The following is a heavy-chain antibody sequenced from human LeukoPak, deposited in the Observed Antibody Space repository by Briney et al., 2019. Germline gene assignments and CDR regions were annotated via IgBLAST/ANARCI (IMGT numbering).Heavy chain of an antibody. CDR1: GGSISSGSYY. CDR2: IYYSGST. Sequence: SETLSLTCTVSGGSISSGSYYWGWIRQPPGKGLEWIGNIYYSGSTYYNPSLKSRVSISVDTSKNQFSLKLTSVTAADTAVYYCARANTMIVLFDPWGQGTLVTVSS. CDR3: ARANTMIVLFDP. J-gene: IGHJ5*02. D-gene: IGHD3-22*01. V-gene: IGHV4-39*07.